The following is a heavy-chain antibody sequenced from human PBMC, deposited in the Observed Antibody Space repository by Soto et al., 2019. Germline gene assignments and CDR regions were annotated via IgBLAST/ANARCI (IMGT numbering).Heavy chain of an antibody. J-gene: IGHJ4*02. CDR1: GGTFSSYA. V-gene: IGHV1-69*01. D-gene: IGHD6-19*01. Sequence: QVQLVQSGAEVKKPGSSVKVSCKASGGTFSSYAISWVRQAPGQGLEWMGGIIPIFGTANYAQKFQGRVTITADESTSTAYMERSSLRSEDTAVYYCARHKSWSSGWYYFDYWGQGTLVTVSS. CDR2: IIPIFGTA. CDR3: ARHKSWSSGWYYFDY.